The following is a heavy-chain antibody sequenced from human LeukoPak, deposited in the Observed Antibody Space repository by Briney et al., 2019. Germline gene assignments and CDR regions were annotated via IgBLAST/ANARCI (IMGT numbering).Heavy chain of an antibody. Sequence: SKTLSLTCTVSGGSISSGSYYWSWIRQPAGKGLEWIGRIYTSGSTNYNPSLKSRVTISVDTSKNQFSLKLSSVTAADTAVYYCAVSRITMVRGVIMPFDYWGQGTLVTVSS. CDR3: AVSRITMVRGVIMPFDY. CDR1: GGSISSGSYY. J-gene: IGHJ4*02. V-gene: IGHV4-61*02. D-gene: IGHD3-10*01. CDR2: IYTSGST.